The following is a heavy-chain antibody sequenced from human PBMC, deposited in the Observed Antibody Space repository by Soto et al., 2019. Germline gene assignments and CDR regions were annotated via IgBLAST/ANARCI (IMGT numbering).Heavy chain of an antibody. CDR2: IDPSDSYT. D-gene: IGHD2-2*01. CDR1: GYSFTSYW. J-gene: IGHJ6*02. Sequence: GESLKISCKGSGYSFTSYWISWVRQMPGEGLEWMGRIDPSDSYTNYSPSFQGHVTISADKSISTAYLQWSSLKASDTAMYYCARRGRVGYCSSTSCRVDYYYYGMDVWGQGPRSPSP. V-gene: IGHV5-10-1*01. CDR3: ARRGRVGYCSSTSCRVDYYYYGMDV.